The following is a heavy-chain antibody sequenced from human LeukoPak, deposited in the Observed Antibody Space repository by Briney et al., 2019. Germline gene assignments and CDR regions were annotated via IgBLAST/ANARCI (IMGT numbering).Heavy chain of an antibody. D-gene: IGHD6-19*01. J-gene: IGHJ4*02. CDR1: GYTFTSYA. V-gene: IGHV1-3*01. Sequence: ASVKVSCKASGYTFTSYAMHWVRQAPGQRLEWMGWINAGNGNTKYSQKFQGRVTITRDTSASTAYMELSSLRSEDTAVYYCAREIAMAGKTFDNWGQETLVTVSS. CDR2: INAGNGNT. CDR3: AREIAMAGKTFDN.